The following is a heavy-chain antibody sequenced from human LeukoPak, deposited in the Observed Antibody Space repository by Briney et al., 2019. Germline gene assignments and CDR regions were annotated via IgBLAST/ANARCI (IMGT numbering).Heavy chain of an antibody. CDR3: ARQTVTRDFDY. Sequence: SETLSLTCTVSGGSISSGFYCWSWIRQPAGKGLEWIGRIYTSGGTNYNPSLKSRVTISIDTSKNQFSLKLTSVTAADTAVYYCARQTVTRDFDYWGRGTLVTVSS. V-gene: IGHV4-61*02. CDR2: IYTSGGT. CDR1: GGSISSGFYC. J-gene: IGHJ4*02. D-gene: IGHD4-17*01.